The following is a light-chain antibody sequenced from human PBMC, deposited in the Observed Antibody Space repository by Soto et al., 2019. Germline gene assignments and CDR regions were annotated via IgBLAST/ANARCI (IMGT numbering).Light chain of an antibody. CDR2: AAS. Sequence: EIVLTQSPGTLSLSPGERATLSCRASQSVSSDYLAWYQQKPGQAPRLLIYAASSRATGIPDRFSGSGSGTDFTLTISRLETEDCAVFYCQQYGISPYTFGQGTKLEIK. CDR1: QSVSSDY. CDR3: QQYGISPYT. V-gene: IGKV3-20*01. J-gene: IGKJ2*01.